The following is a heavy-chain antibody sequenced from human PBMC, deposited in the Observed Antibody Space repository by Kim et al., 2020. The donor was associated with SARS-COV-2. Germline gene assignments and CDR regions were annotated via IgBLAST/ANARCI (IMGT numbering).Heavy chain of an antibody. J-gene: IGHJ5*02. Sequence: SETLSLTCTVSGGSISSGSYYWSWIRQPAGKGLEWIGRIYTSGSTNYNPSLKSRVTISVDTSKNQFSLKLSSVTAADTAVYYCARDSRGTAMVTWGQGTLVTVSS. D-gene: IGHD5-18*01. CDR1: GGSISSGSYY. CDR2: IYTSGST. V-gene: IGHV4-61*02. CDR3: ARDSRGTAMVT.